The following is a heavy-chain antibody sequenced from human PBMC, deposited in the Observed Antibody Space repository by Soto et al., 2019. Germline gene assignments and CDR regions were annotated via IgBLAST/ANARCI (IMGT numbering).Heavy chain of an antibody. CDR2: IKSKTDGGTT. D-gene: IGHD6-13*01. J-gene: IGHJ6*02. Sequence: GGSLRLSCAASGFTFSNAWMNWVRQAPGKGLEWVGRIKSKTDGGTTDYAAPVKGRFTISRDDSKNTLYLQMNSLKTEDTAVYYCTTDPNQPIAAAGTGYYYYGMDVWGQGTTVTVSS. V-gene: IGHV3-15*07. CDR3: TTDPNQPIAAAGTGYYYYGMDV. CDR1: GFTFSNAW.